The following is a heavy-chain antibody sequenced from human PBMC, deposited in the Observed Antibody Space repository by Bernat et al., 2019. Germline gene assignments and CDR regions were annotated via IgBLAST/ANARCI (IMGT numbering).Heavy chain of an antibody. D-gene: IGHD3-10*01. V-gene: IGHV3-33*01. J-gene: IGHJ4*02. CDR2: IWYDGSNK. Sequence: QVQLVESGGGVVQPGRSLRLSCAASGFTFSTYGMHWVRQAPGKGLEWVAVIWYDGSNKYYADSVKGRFTISRDNSKNTLYLQMNSLRAEDTAVYYCARDFLKGKTLDYWGQGTVVTVSS. CDR1: GFTFSTYG. CDR3: ARDFLKGKTLDY.